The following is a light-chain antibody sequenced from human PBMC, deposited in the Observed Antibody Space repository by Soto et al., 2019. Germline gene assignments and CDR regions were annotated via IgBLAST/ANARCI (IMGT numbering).Light chain of an antibody. V-gene: IGLV1-44*01. J-gene: IGLJ1*01. CDR2: SNN. CDR1: SSNIGGNA. CDR3: AAWDDRLSGYV. Sequence: QSVLTQPPSAYGTPGQRVTISCSGSSSNIGGNAVNWYQHLPGTTPKLIIYSNNQRPSGVPGRFSGSKSGTSASLASSGLQCEGDGDYYCAAWDDRLSGYVFGTGTKLTV.